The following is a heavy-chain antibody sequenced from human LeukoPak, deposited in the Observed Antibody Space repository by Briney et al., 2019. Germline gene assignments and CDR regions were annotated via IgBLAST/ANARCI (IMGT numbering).Heavy chain of an antibody. CDR1: GGSITTRNW. D-gene: IGHD3-10*01. Sequence: SGTLSLTCAVSGGSITTRNWWSWVRQAPGKGVEWIGEIEHTGSTNYNPSLKSRVTILVDKSKNQFSLKLSSVTAADTAVYYCARLGLDYYGSGSYYNARYYFDYWGQGTLVTVSS. V-gene: IGHV4-4*02. CDR2: IEHTGST. CDR3: ARLGLDYYGSGSYYNARYYFDY. J-gene: IGHJ4*02.